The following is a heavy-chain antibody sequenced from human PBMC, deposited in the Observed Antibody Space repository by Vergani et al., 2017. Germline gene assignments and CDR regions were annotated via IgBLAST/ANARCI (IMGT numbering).Heavy chain of an antibody. CDR1: GLTFSDSY. D-gene: IGHD6-13*01. Sequence: QVQLVESGGGLVKPGGSLRLSCAASGLTFSDSYMSWIRQAPGKGLEWISYISSSDNTIHYSDSVKGRFTIARDNAKNSLYLQMNSLRAEDTAVYYCARLAAAGYWYFHLWGRGTLVTGSS. J-gene: IGHJ2*01. CDR3: ARLAAAGYWYFHL. V-gene: IGHV3-11*01. CDR2: ISSSDNTI.